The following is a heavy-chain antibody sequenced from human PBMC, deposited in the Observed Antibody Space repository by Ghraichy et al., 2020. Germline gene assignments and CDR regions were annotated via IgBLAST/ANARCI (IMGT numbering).Heavy chain of an antibody. CDR2: IHSNGNT. Sequence: SQTLSLTCAVSGASVSSVSYYWSWIRQSPGKGLEWIGNIHSNGNTNYNPSLKSRVTISVDTSKNQFSLNLSSVTAADTAVYFCARDVNYRWFYYWGQGALVTFSS. CDR1: GASVSSVSYY. D-gene: IGHD2-8*02. CDR3: ARDVNYRWFYY. V-gene: IGHV4-61*01. J-gene: IGHJ4*02.